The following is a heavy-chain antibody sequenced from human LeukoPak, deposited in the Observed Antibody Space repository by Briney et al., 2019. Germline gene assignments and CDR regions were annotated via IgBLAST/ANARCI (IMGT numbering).Heavy chain of an antibody. D-gene: IGHD3-10*01. CDR3: ARAPGEFFDS. CDR2: IYTSGST. Sequence: SETLSLTCTVSLGSLSSYYWSCLRQPAGKGLEWMGRIYTSGSTNYNHSLKGRVTMSVDTSKNQFSLKMSSVTAADTAVYYCARAPGEFFDSWGQGTLVTVSS. V-gene: IGHV4-4*07. CDR1: LGSLSSYY. J-gene: IGHJ4*02.